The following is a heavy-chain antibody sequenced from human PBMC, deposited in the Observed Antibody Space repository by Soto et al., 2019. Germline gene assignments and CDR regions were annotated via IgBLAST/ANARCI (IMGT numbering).Heavy chain of an antibody. D-gene: IGHD6-6*01. CDR2: IYYSGST. CDR3: ARFSSSSAGSFDY. Sequence: PSETLSLTCTVSGGSISSYYWSWIRQPPGKGLEWIGYIYYSGSTNYNPSLKSRVTISVDTSKNQFSLKLSSVTAADTAVYYCARFSSSSAGSFDYWGQGTLVTVSS. V-gene: IGHV4-59*01. CDR1: GGSISSYY. J-gene: IGHJ4*02.